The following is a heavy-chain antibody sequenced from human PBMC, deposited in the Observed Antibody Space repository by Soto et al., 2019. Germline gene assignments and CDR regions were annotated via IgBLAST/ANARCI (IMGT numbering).Heavy chain of an antibody. J-gene: IGHJ6*02. D-gene: IGHD1-1*01. CDR1: GFTFSSYA. Sequence: PGGSLRLSCAASGFTFSSYAMSWVRQAPGKGLEWVSAISGSGGSTYYADSVKGRFTISRDNSKNTLYLQMNSLRAEDTAVYYCARDILATGTTYYYYYYGMDVWGQGTTVTVSS. V-gene: IGHV3-23*01. CDR3: ARDILATGTTYYYYYYGMDV. CDR2: ISGSGGST.